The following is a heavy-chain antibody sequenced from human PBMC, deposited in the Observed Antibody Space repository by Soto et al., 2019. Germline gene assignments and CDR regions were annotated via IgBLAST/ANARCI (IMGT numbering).Heavy chain of an antibody. CDR3: TTHQWLRSDFDY. J-gene: IGHJ4*02. CDR1: GFTFSNAW. D-gene: IGHD5-12*01. Sequence: PGGSLRLSCAASGFTFSNAWMSWVRQAPGKGLEWVGRIKSKTDGGTTDYAAPVKGRFTISRDDSKNTLYLQMNSLKTEDTAVYYCTTHQWLRSDFDYWGQGTLVTVSS. CDR2: IKSKTDGGTT. V-gene: IGHV3-15*01.